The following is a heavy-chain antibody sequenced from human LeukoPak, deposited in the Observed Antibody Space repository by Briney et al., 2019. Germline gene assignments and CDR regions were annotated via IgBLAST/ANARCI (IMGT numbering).Heavy chain of an antibody. D-gene: IGHD3-22*01. CDR2: ISGSGDKT. Sequence: GGSLRLSCAASGFTFSSNGMSWVRKAPGKGLEWVSSISGSGDKTYYADTVKGRFTISRDNSKSTMYLQMNSLRAEDTAVYHCAKTNGYYDLWGQGTLVIVSS. V-gene: IGHV3-23*01. CDR3: AKTNGYYDL. CDR1: GFTFSSNG. J-gene: IGHJ4*02.